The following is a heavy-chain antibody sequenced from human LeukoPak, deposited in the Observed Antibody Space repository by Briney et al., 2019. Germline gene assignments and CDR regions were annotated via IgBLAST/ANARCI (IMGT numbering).Heavy chain of an antibody. D-gene: IGHD4-23*01. CDR2: INPNSGGT. Sequence: ASVKVSCRASGYSFTNYYTHWVRQAPGQGLEWMGWINPNSGGTNYAQKFQGRVTMTRDTSIRTTYTELSRLRSDDTAVYFCARDLGWELVLDYWGQGTLVTVSS. J-gene: IGHJ4*02. V-gene: IGHV1-2*02. CDR3: ARDLGWELVLDY. CDR1: GYSFTNYY.